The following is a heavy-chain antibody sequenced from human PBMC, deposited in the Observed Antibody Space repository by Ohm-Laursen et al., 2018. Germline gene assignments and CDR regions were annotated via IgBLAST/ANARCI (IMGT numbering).Heavy chain of an antibody. CDR2: TSGRGGTT. D-gene: IGHD3-22*01. CDR1: GFTFSSYG. J-gene: IGHJ3*02. CDR3: AKHSRSKVFDSFDI. V-gene: IGHV3-23*01. Sequence: LSLTCAASGFTFSSYGMHWVRQAPGKGLEWLSSTSGRGGTTNHADSVKGRFTISRDNSKNTLYLQMNSLRAEDTAVYYCAKHSRSKVFDSFDIWGQGTTVTVSS.